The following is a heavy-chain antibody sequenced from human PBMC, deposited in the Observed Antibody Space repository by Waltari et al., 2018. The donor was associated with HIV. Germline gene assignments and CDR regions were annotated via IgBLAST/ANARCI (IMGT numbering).Heavy chain of an antibody. J-gene: IGHJ5*02. V-gene: IGHV3-53*05. CDR3: TRGVRYLGP. Sequence: EMKLLDVGGSLIQPGGSLRLSCFVSNFSVSSNYFTWVRQSPTRGLEWVATIYPDGTTHYPNSVKDRFVISRDTSKNIVFLLMKYLLFDDSAKYFCTRGVRYLGPWGQGTQVTVSS. CDR1: NFSVSSNY. D-gene: IGHD3-16*02. CDR2: IYPDGTT.